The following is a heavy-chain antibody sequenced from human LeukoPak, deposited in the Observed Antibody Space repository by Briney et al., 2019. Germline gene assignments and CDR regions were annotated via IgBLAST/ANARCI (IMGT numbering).Heavy chain of an antibody. Sequence: SETLSLTCAVYGGSFSGYYWSWIRQPPGKGLEWIGEINHSGSTNYNPSLKSRVTISVDTSKNQFSLKLSSVTAADTAVYYCARVGPYYDFWSGYYTRQIFDYWGQGTLVTVPS. CDR1: GGSFSGYY. J-gene: IGHJ4*02. V-gene: IGHV4-34*01. D-gene: IGHD3-3*01. CDR3: ARVGPYYDFWSGYYTRQIFDY. CDR2: INHSGST.